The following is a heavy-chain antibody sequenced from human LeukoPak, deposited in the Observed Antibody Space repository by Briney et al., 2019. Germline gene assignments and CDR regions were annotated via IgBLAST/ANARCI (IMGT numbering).Heavy chain of an antibody. CDR3: ARDQDQWLVRAFGNWFDP. CDR1: GYTFTGYY. D-gene: IGHD6-19*01. J-gene: IGHJ5*02. Sequence: ASVKVSCKASGYTFTGYYMHWVRQAPGQGLEWMGWINPNSGGTNYAQKFQGRVTMTRDTSISTAYMELSRLRSDDTAVYYCARDQDQWLVRAFGNWFDPWGQGTLVTVSS. V-gene: IGHV1-2*02. CDR2: INPNSGGT.